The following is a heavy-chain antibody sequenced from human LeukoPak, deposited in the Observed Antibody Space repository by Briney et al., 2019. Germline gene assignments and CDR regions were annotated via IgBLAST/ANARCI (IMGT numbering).Heavy chain of an antibody. V-gene: IGHV4-39*01. CDR2: IYYSGST. CDR1: GGSISSSSYY. Sequence: PSETLSLTCTVSGGSISSSSYYWGWIRQPPGKGLEWIGSIYYSGSTYYNPSLKSRVTISVDTSKNQFSLKLSSVTAADTAVYYCARHQTWIQLWFGYWGQGTLVTVSS. D-gene: IGHD5-18*01. J-gene: IGHJ4*02. CDR3: ARHQTWIQLWFGY.